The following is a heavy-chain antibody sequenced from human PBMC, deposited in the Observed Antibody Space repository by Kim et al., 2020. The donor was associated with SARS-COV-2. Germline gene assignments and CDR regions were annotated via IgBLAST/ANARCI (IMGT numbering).Heavy chain of an antibody. CDR3: AREPLGIAVAGTFDY. D-gene: IGHD6-19*01. V-gene: IGHV4-4*02. J-gene: IGHJ4*02. Sequence: PSLKSRVTISVDKSKNQFSLKLSSVTAADTAVYYCAREPLGIAVAGTFDYWGQGTLVTVSS.